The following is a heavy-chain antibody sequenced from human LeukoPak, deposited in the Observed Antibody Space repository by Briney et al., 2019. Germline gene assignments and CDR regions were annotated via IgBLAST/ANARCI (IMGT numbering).Heavy chain of an antibody. Sequence: GGSLRLSCAASGFTFSSYAMHWVRQAPGKGLEWVAVISYDGSNKYYADSVKGRFTISRDNSKNTLYLQMNSLRAEDTAVYYCARAAGYSSGWYEDYYYGMDAWGQGTTVTVSS. D-gene: IGHD6-19*01. CDR1: GFTFSSYA. CDR3: ARAAGYSSGWYEDYYYGMDA. J-gene: IGHJ6*02. V-gene: IGHV3-30-3*01. CDR2: ISYDGSNK.